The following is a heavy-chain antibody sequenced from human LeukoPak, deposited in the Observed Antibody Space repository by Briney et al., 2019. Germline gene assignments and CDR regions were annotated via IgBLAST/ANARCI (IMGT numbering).Heavy chain of an antibody. V-gene: IGHV4-34*01. CDR2: INHSETT. CDR3: ARGTDGMAIVFDY. Sequence: SETLSLTCAVYGGSFSGHFWSWIRQTPEKGLQWIGEINHSETTSYNPSLKSRVSISADVSKNQFSLKLNSVTAADTALYYCARGTDGMAIVFDYWGQGTLVTVSS. J-gene: IGHJ4*02. D-gene: IGHD1-26*01. CDR1: GGSFSGHF.